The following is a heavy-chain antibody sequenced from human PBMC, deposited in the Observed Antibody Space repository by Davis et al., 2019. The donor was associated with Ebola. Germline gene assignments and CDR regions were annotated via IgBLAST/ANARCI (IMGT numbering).Heavy chain of an antibody. CDR1: GFTFSSYG. J-gene: IGHJ6*04. V-gene: IGHV3-30*03. CDR2: ISYDGSNK. D-gene: IGHD4-17*01. CDR3: ARDDGDVLYYGMDV. Sequence: GESLKISCAASGFTFSSYGMHWVRQAPGKGLEWVAVISYDGSNKYYADSVKGRFTISRDNAKNSLYLQMNSLRAEDTAVYYCARDDGDVLYYGMDVWGKGTTVTVSS.